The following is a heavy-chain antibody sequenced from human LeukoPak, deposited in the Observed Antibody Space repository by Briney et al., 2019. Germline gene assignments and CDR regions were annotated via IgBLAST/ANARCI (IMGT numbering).Heavy chain of an antibody. CDR1: GGSISSYY. CDR2: IYYSGST. J-gene: IGHJ4*02. Sequence: SETLSLTCTVPGGSISSYYWSWIRQPPGKGLEWIGYIYYSGSTNYNPSLMSRLTISIDTSKNQFSLKLSSVTAADTAVYYCARGPRISLVRGALELDYWGQGTLVTVSS. D-gene: IGHD3-10*01. CDR3: ARGPRISLVRGALELDY. V-gene: IGHV4-59*01.